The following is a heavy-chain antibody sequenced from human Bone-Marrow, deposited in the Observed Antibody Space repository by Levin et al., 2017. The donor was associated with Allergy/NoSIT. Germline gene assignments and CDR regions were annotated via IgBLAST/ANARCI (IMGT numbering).Heavy chain of an antibody. CDR3: ARVGYYDFWSGTIHYDILTGYYTTYYFDY. CDR2: IKQDGSEK. Sequence: PGGSLRLSCAASGFTFSSYWMSWVRQAPGKGLEWVANIKQDGSEKYYVDSVKGRFTISRDNAKNSLYLQMNSLRAEDTAVYYCARVGYYDFWSGTIHYDILTGYYTTYYFDYWGQGTLVTVSS. D-gene: IGHD3-9*01. V-gene: IGHV3-7*01. J-gene: IGHJ4*02. CDR1: GFTFSSYW.